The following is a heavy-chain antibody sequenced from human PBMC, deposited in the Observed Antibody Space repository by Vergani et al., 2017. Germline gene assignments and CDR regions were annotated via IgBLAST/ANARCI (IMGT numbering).Heavy chain of an antibody. Sequence: EVQLVESGGGLVKPGGSLRISCAASGFTFSSYSMNWVRQAPGKGLEWVSSISSSSSYIYYADSVKCRFTISRYNAKNSLYLQMNSLRAEDTAVYYCARDYCSSTSCHLFDYWGQGTLVTVSS. CDR1: GFTFSSYS. CDR3: ARDYCSSTSCHLFDY. V-gene: IGHV3-21*01. J-gene: IGHJ4*02. D-gene: IGHD2-2*01. CDR2: ISSSSSYI.